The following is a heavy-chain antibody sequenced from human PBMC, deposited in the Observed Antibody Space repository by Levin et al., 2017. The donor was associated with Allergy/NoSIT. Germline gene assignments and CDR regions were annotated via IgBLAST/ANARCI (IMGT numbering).Heavy chain of an antibody. V-gene: IGHV3-30*04. CDR2: ISYDGSNK. CDR3: ARGWQWLVDY. CDR1: GFTFSSYA. D-gene: IGHD6-19*01. J-gene: IGHJ4*02. Sequence: GGSLRLSCAASGFTFSSYAMHWVRQAPGKGLEWVAVISYDGSNKYYADSVKGRFTISRDNSKNTLYLQMNSLRAEDTAVYYCARGWQWLVDYWGQGTLVTVSS.